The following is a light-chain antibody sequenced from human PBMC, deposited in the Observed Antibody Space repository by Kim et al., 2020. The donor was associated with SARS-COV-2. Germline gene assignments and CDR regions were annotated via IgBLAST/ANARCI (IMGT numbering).Light chain of an antibody. CDR3: QQRSNWPRRWT. Sequence: EIVLTQSPATLSLSPGERATLSCRDSQSVSSYLAWYQQKPGQAPRLLIYDASNRATGIPARFSGSGSGTDFTLTISSLEPEDFAVYYCQQRSNWPRRWTFGQGTKVDIK. CDR1: QSVSSY. CDR2: DAS. J-gene: IGKJ1*01. V-gene: IGKV3-11*01.